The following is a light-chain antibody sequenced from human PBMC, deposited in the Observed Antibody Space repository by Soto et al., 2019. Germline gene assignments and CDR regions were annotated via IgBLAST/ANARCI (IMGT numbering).Light chain of an antibody. CDR3: MQSVQLPWT. CDR1: QGLLNSDGKTH. J-gene: IGKJ1*01. Sequence: DIVMTQTPLSLSVTPGQPASISCKSSQGLLNSDGKTHLYWYLQKAGQAPQLLLYEVSNRFSGVPERFSGSGSGTDFTLKISRVEAEDVGVYYCMQSVQLPWTFGRGTKVDIK. CDR2: EVS. V-gene: IGKV2D-29*01.